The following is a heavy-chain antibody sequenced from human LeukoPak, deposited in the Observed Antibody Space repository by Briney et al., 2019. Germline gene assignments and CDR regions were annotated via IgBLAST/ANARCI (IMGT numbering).Heavy chain of an antibody. Sequence: KAGGSLRLSCAASGFTFSTHSMSWVRQAPGKGLEWVSSISRGSGYIYYADSMRGRFTVSRDNAKNSLFLQMNSLRDEDTAVYYCAKSLSSESDRWSLTVAASWGQGTLVTVSS. V-gene: IGHV3-21*01. CDR3: AKSLSSESDRWSLTVAAS. J-gene: IGHJ4*02. CDR1: GFTFSTHS. CDR2: ISRGSGYI. D-gene: IGHD1-14*01.